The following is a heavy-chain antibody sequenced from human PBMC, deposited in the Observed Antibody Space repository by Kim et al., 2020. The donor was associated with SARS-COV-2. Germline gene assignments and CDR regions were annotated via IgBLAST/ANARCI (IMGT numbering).Heavy chain of an antibody. D-gene: IGHD3-3*01. CDR1: GGSISSSGYY. V-gene: IGHV4-39*01. CDR2: VYYTGVT. J-gene: IGHJ4*02. Sequence: SETLSLTCAVSGGSISSSGYYWGWIRQPPGKGLEWIGSVYYTGVTYYNPSLKSRVTISVDTSNNQFSLKLSSVTAADPAVDYCARHFRGTYIRFLGLFQFDYWGKGTLVTVSS. CDR3: ARHFRGTYIRFLGLFQFDY.